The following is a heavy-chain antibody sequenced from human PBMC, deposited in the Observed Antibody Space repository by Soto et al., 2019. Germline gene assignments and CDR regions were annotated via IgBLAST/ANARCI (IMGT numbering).Heavy chain of an antibody. V-gene: IGHV3-43*01. CDR2: ISWDGGST. CDR1: GFTFDDYT. Sequence: PGGSLRLSCAASGFTFDDYTMHWVRQAPGKGLEWVPLISWDGGSTYYADSVKGRFTISRDNSKNSLYLQMNSLRTEDTALYYCAKDGGVSDSSSSYYYGMDVWGQGTTVTVSS. CDR3: AKDGGVSDSSSSYYYGMDV. D-gene: IGHD6-6*01. J-gene: IGHJ6*02.